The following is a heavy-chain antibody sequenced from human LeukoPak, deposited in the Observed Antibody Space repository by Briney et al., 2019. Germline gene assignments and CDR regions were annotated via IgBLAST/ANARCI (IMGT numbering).Heavy chain of an antibody. D-gene: IGHD3-10*01. J-gene: IGHJ4*02. Sequence: SETLSLTCAVYGGSFSGYYWGWIRQPPGKGLEWIGEINHSGSTNYNPSLKSRVTISVDTSKNQFSLKLSSVTAADTAVYYCASQYGSGSYYNGDYWGQGTLVTVSS. CDR1: GGSFSGYY. CDR3: ASQYGSGSYYNGDY. V-gene: IGHV4-34*01. CDR2: INHSGST.